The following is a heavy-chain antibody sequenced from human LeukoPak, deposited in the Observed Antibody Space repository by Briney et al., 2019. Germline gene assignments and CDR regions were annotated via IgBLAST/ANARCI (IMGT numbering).Heavy chain of an antibody. V-gene: IGHV1-58*02. CDR3: AKDSKRWKTYYYEAGSYYFDY. CDR1: GFTFTSSA. D-gene: IGHD3-10*01. Sequence: SVKVSCKASGFTFTSSAMQWVRQARGQRLEWIGWIVVGSGNTNYAQKFQERVTITRDMSTSTAYMELNSLRPEDTAVYYCAKDSKRWKTYYYEAGSYYFDYWGQGTRVTVSS. J-gene: IGHJ4*02. CDR2: IVVGSGNT.